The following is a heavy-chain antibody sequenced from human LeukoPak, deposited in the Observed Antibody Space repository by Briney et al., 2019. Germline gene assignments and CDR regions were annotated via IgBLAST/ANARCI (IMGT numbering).Heavy chain of an antibody. J-gene: IGHJ6*03. CDR1: GYTFTSYA. V-gene: IGHV7-4-1*02. D-gene: IGHD2-15*01. CDR3: ARKSVAATPRDIVYQYYSMDV. CDR2: INTNTGNL. Sequence: ASVKVSCKASGYTFTSYAMNWVRQAPGQGLEWMGWINTNTGNLTYAQGFTGRFVFSLDTSVSTAYLQISSLKAEDTAVYYCARKSVAATPRDIVYQYYSMDVWGKGTTVTVPS.